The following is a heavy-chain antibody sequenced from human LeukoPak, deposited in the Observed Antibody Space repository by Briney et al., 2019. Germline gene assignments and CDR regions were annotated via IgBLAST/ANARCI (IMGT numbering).Heavy chain of an antibody. CDR3: AAAPSVSSGLGV. J-gene: IGHJ6*04. Sequence: TSVKVSCKASGFTFTSAAMQWVRQARGQRLEGIGWIFVGSGNTNYAQKFQEGVTITMDMSTRTAYMELSSLRSEDTAVYYCAAAPSVSSGLGVWGKGTTVTVSS. CDR1: GFTFTSAA. V-gene: IGHV1-58*02. CDR2: IFVGSGNT. D-gene: IGHD3-3*01.